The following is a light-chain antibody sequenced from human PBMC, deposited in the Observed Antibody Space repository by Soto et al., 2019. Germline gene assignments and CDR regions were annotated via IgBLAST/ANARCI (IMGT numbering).Light chain of an antibody. V-gene: IGLV7-46*01. CDR3: SSYAGSNTDDV. CDR2: EVS. Sequence: QAVVTQEPSLTVSPGGTVTLTCGSSTGAVTSGHYPHWFQQKPGQVPRTLIYEVSKRPSGVPDRFSGSKSGNTASLTVSGLQAEDEADYYCSSYAGSNTDDVFGTGTKVTVL. J-gene: IGLJ1*01. CDR1: TGAVTSGHY.